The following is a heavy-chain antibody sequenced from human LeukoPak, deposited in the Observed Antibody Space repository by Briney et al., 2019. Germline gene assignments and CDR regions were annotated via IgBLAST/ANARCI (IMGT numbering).Heavy chain of an antibody. Sequence: SETLSLTCTVSGYSISSGYYWGWIRQPPGKGLEWIGSIYHSGSTYYNPSLKSRVTISVDTSKNQFSLKVRSVTAADTAMYYCARDQLPGYSSTLNWFDPWGQGTLVTVSS. CDR2: IYHSGST. CDR3: ARDQLPGYSSTLNWFDP. J-gene: IGHJ5*02. D-gene: IGHD6-13*01. CDR1: GYSISSGYY. V-gene: IGHV4-38-2*02.